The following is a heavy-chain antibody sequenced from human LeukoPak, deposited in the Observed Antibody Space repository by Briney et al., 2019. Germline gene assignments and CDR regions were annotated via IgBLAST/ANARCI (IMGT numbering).Heavy chain of an antibody. CDR2: ISLSNTTI. J-gene: IGHJ4*02. CDR3: ARVPHDYSDYVAY. CDR1: GFSFDTYS. V-gene: IGHV3-48*04. D-gene: IGHD4-11*01. Sequence: HPGGSLRLSCAASGFSFDTYSMNWFRQAPGKGLEWVAYISLSNTTIFYADFVKGRFTISRDNAQNSLFLQMSSLRAEDTAVYFCARVPHDYSDYVAYWGQGTLVTVSS.